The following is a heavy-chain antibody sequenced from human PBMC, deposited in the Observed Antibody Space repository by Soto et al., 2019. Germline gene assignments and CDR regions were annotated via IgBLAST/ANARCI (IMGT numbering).Heavy chain of an antibody. V-gene: IGHV3-7*01. D-gene: IGHD3-10*02. CDR1: GFTFSSYW. CDR2: IKQDGSEK. CDR3: AICSSKYGIPKFFYH. Sequence: SGGSLRLSCAASGFTFSSYWMSWVRQAPGKGLEWVANIKQDGSEKYYVDSVKGRFTISRDNAKNSLYLQMNSLRAEDTAVYYCAICSSKYGIPKFFYHCGQGSLVTVYS. J-gene: IGHJ1*01.